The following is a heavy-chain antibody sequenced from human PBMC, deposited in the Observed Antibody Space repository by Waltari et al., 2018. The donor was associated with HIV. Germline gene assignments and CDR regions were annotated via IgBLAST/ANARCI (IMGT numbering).Heavy chain of an antibody. CDR1: GGSISSGSYY. Sequence: QVQLQESGPGLVKPSQTLSLTCTASGGSISSGSYYWSWIRQPAGKGLEWIGRIYTSGSTNCNPSLKSRVTISVDTSKNQFSLKLSSVTAADTAVYYCARTYCSSTSCYGGANWFDPWGQGTLVTVSS. CDR3: ARTYCSSTSCYGGANWFDP. J-gene: IGHJ5*02. V-gene: IGHV4-61*02. D-gene: IGHD2-2*01. CDR2: IYTSGST.